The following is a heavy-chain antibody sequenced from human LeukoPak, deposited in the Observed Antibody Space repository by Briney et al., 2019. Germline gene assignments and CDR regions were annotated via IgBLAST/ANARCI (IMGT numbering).Heavy chain of an antibody. CDR2: IYYSGST. J-gene: IGHJ5*02. CDR1: GGSISSYY. Sequence: PSETLSLTCTVSGGSISSYYWSWIRQPPGRGLEWIGYIYYSGSTNYNPSLKSRVTISVDTSKNQFSLKLSSVTAADTAVYYCARDAGGYRPWGQGTLVTVSS. D-gene: IGHD5-12*01. CDR3: ARDAGGYRP. V-gene: IGHV4-59*01.